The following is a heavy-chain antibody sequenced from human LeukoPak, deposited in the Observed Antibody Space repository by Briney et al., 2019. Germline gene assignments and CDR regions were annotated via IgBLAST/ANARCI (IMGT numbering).Heavy chain of an antibody. CDR2: IHHSGST. J-gene: IGHJ4*02. V-gene: IGHV4-4*02. CDR1: GGXISSTNC. CDR3: ARSPGYSSGGGGTFDY. D-gene: IGHD3-22*01. Sequence: SGTLSLTCAVSGGXISSTNCWNWVRQPPGKGLKWIGEIHHSGSTNYNPSLKSRVTISVDKSKNQFSLKLSSVTAADTAVYYCARSPGYSSGGGGTFDYWGQGTLVTVSS.